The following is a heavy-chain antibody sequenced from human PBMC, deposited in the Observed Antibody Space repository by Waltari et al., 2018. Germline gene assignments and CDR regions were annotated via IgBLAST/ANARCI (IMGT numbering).Heavy chain of an antibody. CDR2: IYYRGST. CDR3: AGGYSSGWYAAFDI. V-gene: IGHV4-59*01. D-gene: IGHD6-19*01. J-gene: IGHJ3*02. Sequence: CWIRQPPGKGLGWIGYIYYRGSTNYNPSLKSRVTISVDTSKNQFSLKLSSVTAADTAVYYCAGGYSSGWYAAFDIWGQGTMVTVSS.